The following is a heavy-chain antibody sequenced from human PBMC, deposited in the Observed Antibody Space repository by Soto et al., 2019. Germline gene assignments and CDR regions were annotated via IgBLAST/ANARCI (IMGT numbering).Heavy chain of an antibody. CDR1: GGTFSSYA. Sequence: ASVKVSCKASGGTFSSYAISWVRQAPGQGLEWMGGIIPIFGNTNYAQKLQGRVTMTTDTSTSTAYMELRSLRSDDTAVYYCARDGLEYFDYWGQGTLVTVS. J-gene: IGHJ4*02. V-gene: IGHV1-18*01. CDR2: IIPIFGNT. CDR3: ARDGLEYFDY.